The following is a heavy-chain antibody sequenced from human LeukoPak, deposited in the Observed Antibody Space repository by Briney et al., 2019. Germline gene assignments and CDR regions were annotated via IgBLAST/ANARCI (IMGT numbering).Heavy chain of an antibody. CDR3: ACTAYYYYYLDV. V-gene: IGHV3-23*01. CDR1: GFTFSSHA. CDR2: VSGSGDNT. Sequence: PGGSLRLSCAASGFTFSSHAMSWVRRAPGEGLEWVSAVSGSGDNTYYADSVKGRFTISRDNSKNTLYLHMSSLRAEDTAVYYCACTAYYYYYLDVWGKGTTVTVSS. J-gene: IGHJ6*03. D-gene: IGHD5-18*01.